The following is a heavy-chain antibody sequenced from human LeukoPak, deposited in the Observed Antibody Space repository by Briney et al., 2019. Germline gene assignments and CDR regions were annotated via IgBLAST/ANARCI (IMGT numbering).Heavy chain of an antibody. Sequence: SETLSLTCTVSGGSISSSSYYWSWIRQPPGKGLECIGYIYNSGSTNYNPSLKSRVSISVDTSKNQFSLKLSFVTAADTAVYYCARVLTGYARNFDYWGQGTLVTVSS. J-gene: IGHJ4*02. CDR3: ARVLTGYARNFDY. CDR2: IYNSGST. V-gene: IGHV4-61*05. CDR1: GGSISSSSYY. D-gene: IGHD2-8*01.